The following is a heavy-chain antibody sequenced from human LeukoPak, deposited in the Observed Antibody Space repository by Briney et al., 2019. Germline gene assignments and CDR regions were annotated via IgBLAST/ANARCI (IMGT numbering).Heavy chain of an antibody. CDR2: IIPIFGTA. D-gene: IGHD3-22*01. J-gene: IGHJ4*02. CDR1: GGTFSSYA. Sequence: SVKVSCKASGGTFSSYAISWVRQAPGQGLEWMGGIIPIFGTANYAQKFQGRVTITADESTSTAYMELSSLRSEDTAVYYCAREGRYYDSSGYYEPYYFDYWGQGTLVTVSS. V-gene: IGHV1-69*13. CDR3: AREGRYYDSSGYYEPYYFDY.